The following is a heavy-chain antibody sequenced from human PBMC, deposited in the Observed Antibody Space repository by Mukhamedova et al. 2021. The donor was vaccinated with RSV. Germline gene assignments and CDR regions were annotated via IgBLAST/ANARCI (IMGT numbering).Heavy chain of an antibody. CDR3: ARDPVYSAFDF. J-gene: IGHJ4*02. CDR2: K. Sequence: KNHVDSVKGRFTISRDNAENSVYLQMNNLRAEDTAIYYCARDPVYSAFDFWGRGTLVTVSS. D-gene: IGHD2-15*01. V-gene: IGHV3-7*01.